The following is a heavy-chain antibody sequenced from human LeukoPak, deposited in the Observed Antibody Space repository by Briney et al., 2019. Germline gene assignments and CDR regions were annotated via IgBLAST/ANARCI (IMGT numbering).Heavy chain of an antibody. CDR2: IRSKAYGWTT. D-gene: IGHD3-10*01. Sequence: QPGRSLRLSCTASGFTFGDYAMSWFRQAPGKGLEWVGFIRSKAYGWTTEYAASVKGTFTISRDHPKRIAYLQMYRLKTEDTAVYYCTRDSLPQPFDYWGQGTLVTVSS. V-gene: IGHV3-49*03. CDR1: GFTFGDYA. J-gene: IGHJ4*02. CDR3: TRDSLPQPFDY.